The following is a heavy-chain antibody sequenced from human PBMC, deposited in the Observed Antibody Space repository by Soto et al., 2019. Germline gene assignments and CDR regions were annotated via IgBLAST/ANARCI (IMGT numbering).Heavy chain of an antibody. V-gene: IGHV1-69*04. J-gene: IGHJ6*03. CDR2: IIPILGIA. Sequence: ASVKVSCKASGGTFSSYTISWVRQAPGQGLEWMGRIIPILGIANYAQKFQGRVTITADKSTSTAYMELSSLRSEDTAVYYCARDAPSSPDYYYYYMDVWGKGTTVTVSS. CDR1: GGTFSSYT. CDR3: ARDAPSSPDYYYYYMDV. D-gene: IGHD6-6*01.